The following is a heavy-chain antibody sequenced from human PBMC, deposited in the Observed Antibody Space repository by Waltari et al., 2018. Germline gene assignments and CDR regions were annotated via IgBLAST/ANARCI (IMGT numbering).Heavy chain of an antibody. V-gene: IGHV4-34*01. CDR2: INHSGST. J-gene: IGHJ2*01. Sequence: AGLLKPSETLSLTCAVYGGSFSGYYWSWIRQPPGKGLEWIGEINHSGSTNYNPSLKSRVTISVDTSKNQFSLKLSSVTAADTAVYYCARVTSSGVYWYFDLWGRGTLVTVSS. CDR1: GGSFSGYY. D-gene: IGHD3-3*01. CDR3: ARVTSSGVYWYFDL.